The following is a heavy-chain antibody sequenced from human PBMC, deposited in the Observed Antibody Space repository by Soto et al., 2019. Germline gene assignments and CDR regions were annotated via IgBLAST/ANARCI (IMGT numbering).Heavy chain of an antibody. V-gene: IGHV3-53*01. Sequence: GGSLRLSCAASGLSVSTNFMTWVRQAPGKGLEWVSLIFAGGRTYYADSVKGRFTISRDNSKNTLYLQMNSLSAEDTGVYYCARERIAAGGTHDAIDIWGQGTMVTVSS. D-gene: IGHD6-13*01. CDR2: IFAGGRT. J-gene: IGHJ3*02. CDR3: ARERIAAGGTHDAIDI. CDR1: GLSVSTNF.